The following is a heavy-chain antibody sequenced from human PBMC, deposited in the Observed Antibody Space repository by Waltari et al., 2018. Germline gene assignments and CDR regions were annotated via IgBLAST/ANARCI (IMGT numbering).Heavy chain of an antibody. CDR2: ISGPALTT. J-gene: IGHJ4*02. CDR1: RFTFISYA. D-gene: IGHD6-13*01. Sequence: EVQLLESGGGLVQPGGSLRLSCAASRFTFISYAMTWVRQAPGKGLEWVSSISGPALTTFYADSVKGRFSVSRDNSKNTLYLQINGLRADDTAVYYCAKAGGIAAAEFQFDFWGRGTLVTVSS. CDR3: AKAGGIAAAEFQFDF. V-gene: IGHV3-23*01.